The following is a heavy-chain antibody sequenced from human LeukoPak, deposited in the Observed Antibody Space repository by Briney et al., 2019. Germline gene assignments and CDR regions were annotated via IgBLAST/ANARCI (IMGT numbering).Heavy chain of an antibody. CDR2: IGSSSSYI. J-gene: IGHJ4*02. CDR3: AASTKHTAMVDY. D-gene: IGHD5-18*01. V-gene: IGHV3-21*01. Sequence: GGSLRLSCAASGFTFSSYSMNWVRQALGKGLEWVSSIGSSSSYIYYADSVKGRFTIPRDNAKNSLHLQMNSLRAEDTAVYYCAASTKHTAMVDYWGQGTLVTVSS. CDR1: GFTFSSYS.